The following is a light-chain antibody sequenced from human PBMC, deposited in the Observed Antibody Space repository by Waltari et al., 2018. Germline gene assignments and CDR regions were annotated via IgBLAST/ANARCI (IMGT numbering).Light chain of an antibody. V-gene: IGLV1-44*01. CDR1: SSIIGSDT. CDR3: AAWDGSQFARV. CDR2: STN. J-gene: IGLJ3*02. Sequence: QSVLTQPPSASGTPGQRVIISCSGSSSIIGSDTVNWYQQLPGTAPRLLIYSTNQRTSRVPDRFSGSKSGTSAFLAISGLQSEDEAGYYCAAWDGSQFARVFGGGTKLSVL.